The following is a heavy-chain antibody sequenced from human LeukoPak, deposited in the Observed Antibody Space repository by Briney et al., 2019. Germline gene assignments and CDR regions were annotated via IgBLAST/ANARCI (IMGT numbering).Heavy chain of an antibody. CDR3: VKENKYITYFPFDS. Sequence: GGSLRLSCVASGFTLNDFGMHWVRQAPGKGLEWVAFMSYDGTNKYYVDSVKGRFTISRDNSKNTLYLQMNSLGADDTAVYYCVKENKYITYFPFDSWGQGTLVTVSS. V-gene: IGHV3-30*18. J-gene: IGHJ5*01. CDR2: MSYDGTNK. D-gene: IGHD2/OR15-2a*01. CDR1: GFTLNDFG.